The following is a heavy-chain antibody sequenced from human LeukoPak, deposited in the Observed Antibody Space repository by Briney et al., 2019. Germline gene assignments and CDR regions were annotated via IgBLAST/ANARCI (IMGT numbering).Heavy chain of an antibody. CDR1: GFTFSSYW. J-gene: IGHJ4*02. V-gene: IGHV3-74*01. D-gene: IGHD1-26*01. CDR2: INSDGSST. Sequence: PGGSLRLSCAASGFTFSSYWMHWVRQAPGKGLVWVSRINSDGSSTSYADSVKGRFTISRDNAKNTLYLQTNSLRAEDTAVYYCAREKVGGSYPGHWGQGTLVTVSS. CDR3: AREKVGGSYPGH.